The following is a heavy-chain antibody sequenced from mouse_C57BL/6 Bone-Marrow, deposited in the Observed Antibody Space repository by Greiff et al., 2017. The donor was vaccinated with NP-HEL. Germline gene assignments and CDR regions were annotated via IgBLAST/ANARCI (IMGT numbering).Heavy chain of an antibody. J-gene: IGHJ1*03. CDR2: INPGSGGT. D-gene: IGHD1-1*01. CDR3: ARLYYSSIYWYFDV. CDR1: GYAFTNYL. V-gene: IGHV1-54*01. Sequence: QVQLQQSGAELVRPGTSVKVSCKASGYAFTNYLIEWVKQRPGQGLEWIGVINPGSGGTNYNEKFKGKATLTADKSSSTAYMQLSSLTSEDSAVYFCARLYYSSIYWYFDVWGTGTTVTVSS.